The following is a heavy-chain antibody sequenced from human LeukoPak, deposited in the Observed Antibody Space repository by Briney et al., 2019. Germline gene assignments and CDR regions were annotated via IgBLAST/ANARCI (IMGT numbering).Heavy chain of an antibody. Sequence: SETLSLTCAVYGGSFSGYYWSWIRQPPGKGLEWIGEINHSGNTNYNPSLKSRVTISVDTSKNQFSLKLSSVTAADTAVYYCARGGRFSLSWFDPWGQGTLVTVSS. CDR2: INHSGNT. D-gene: IGHD3-3*01. J-gene: IGHJ5*02. CDR1: GGSFSGYY. CDR3: ARGGRFSLSWFDP. V-gene: IGHV4-34*01.